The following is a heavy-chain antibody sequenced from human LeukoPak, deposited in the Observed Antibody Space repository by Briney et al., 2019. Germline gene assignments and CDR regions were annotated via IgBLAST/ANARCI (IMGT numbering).Heavy chain of an antibody. CDR1: GFTFSYYA. CDR3: ARSRGFDY. J-gene: IGHJ4*02. Sequence: PGGSLRLSCAASGFTFSYYAMIWVRQAPGKGLEWVSVISGSGTSADYADSVKGRFTISRDNAKNTLYLQMNSLRAEDTAVYYCARSRGFDYWGQGTLVTVSS. CDR2: ISGSGTSA. V-gene: IGHV3-23*01.